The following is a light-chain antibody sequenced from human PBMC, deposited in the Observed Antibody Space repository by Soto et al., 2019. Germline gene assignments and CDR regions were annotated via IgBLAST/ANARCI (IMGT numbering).Light chain of an antibody. CDR2: GAS. J-gene: IGKJ5*01. Sequence: EIVMTQCPVTLSVSPGERATLSCRASQFVSSNLAWYQQKPGQAHRLLIYGASTRATGIPARVSGSGSGTDFTLTISSLEPEDSAVYYCQQRNVWPPVTFGQGTRLEIK. V-gene: IGKV3D-15*01. CDR1: QFVSSN. CDR3: QQRNVWPPVT.